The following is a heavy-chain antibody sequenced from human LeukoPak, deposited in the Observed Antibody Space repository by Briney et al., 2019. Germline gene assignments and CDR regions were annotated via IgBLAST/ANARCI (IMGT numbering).Heavy chain of an antibody. D-gene: IGHD4-17*01. J-gene: IGHJ2*01. Sequence: GGSLRLSCAASGFTFSSYAMHWVRQAPGKGLEWVAVISYDGSNKYYADSVKGRFTISRDNAKNSLYLQMNSLRAEDTAVYYCARVDYGDYGGYWYFDLWGRGTLVTVSS. CDR3: ARVDYGDYGGYWYFDL. V-gene: IGHV3-30-3*01. CDR1: GFTFSSYA. CDR2: ISYDGSNK.